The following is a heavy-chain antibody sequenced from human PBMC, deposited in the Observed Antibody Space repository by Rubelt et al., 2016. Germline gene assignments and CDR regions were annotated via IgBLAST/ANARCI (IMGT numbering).Heavy chain of an antibody. J-gene: IGHJ4*02. CDR3: ARRAAIAEAGNYPDY. D-gene: IGHD6-13*01. CDR2: IYPGDSDT. V-gene: IGHV5-51*03. CDR1: GYRFTSYW. Sequence: EVQLVQSGVEVKKPGESLKISCKGSGYRFTSYWIGWVRQMPGKGLEWMGIIYPGDSDTRYSTAVQGQVTNAADKSISTAYLQWGSLKAADAAMYYCARRAAIAEAGNYPDYWGPGTLVTVSS.